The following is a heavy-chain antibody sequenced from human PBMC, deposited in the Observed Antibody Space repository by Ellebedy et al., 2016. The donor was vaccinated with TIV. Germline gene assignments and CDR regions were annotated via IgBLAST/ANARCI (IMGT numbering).Heavy chain of an antibody. CDR3: ARHHTVERGAIDY. CDR2: IYYSGST. CDR1: GVSISSPSYY. Sequence: MPSETLSLTCTVSGVSISSPSYYWGWIRQPPGKGLEWIGSIYYSGSTYYYPSLKSRVTMSIDTSKNQFSLKLSSLTAADTAVYYCARHHTVERGAIDYWGQGTLVTASS. D-gene: IGHD1-1*01. V-gene: IGHV4-39*01. J-gene: IGHJ4*02.